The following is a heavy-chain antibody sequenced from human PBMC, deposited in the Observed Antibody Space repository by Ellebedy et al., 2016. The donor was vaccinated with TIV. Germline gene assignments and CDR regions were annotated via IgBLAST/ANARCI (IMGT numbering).Heavy chain of an antibody. CDR3: TRGHLGFGELLDY. CDR2: IRSKANSYAT. D-gene: IGHD3-10*01. CDR1: GFTFSGSA. Sequence: GESLKISXAASGFTFSGSAMHWVRQASGKGLEWVGRIRSKANSYATAYAASVKGRFTISRDDSKNTAYLQMNSLKTEDTAVYYCTRGHLGFGELLDYWGQGTLVTVSS. V-gene: IGHV3-73*01. J-gene: IGHJ4*02.